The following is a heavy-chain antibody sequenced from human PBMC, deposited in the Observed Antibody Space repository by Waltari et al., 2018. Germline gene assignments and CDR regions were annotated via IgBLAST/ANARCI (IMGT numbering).Heavy chain of an antibody. D-gene: IGHD7-27*01. CDR3: ARGSGVDY. Sequence: EVQLLETGGGLVQPGGSLRLSCAASGFTFSTYVMNWVRQAPGKGLEWVSSISDGGGIINYADSVKGRFIISRDNSKNTVYLQMKSLRAEDTAVYYCARGSGVDYWGQGTLVTISS. J-gene: IGHJ4*02. CDR1: GFTFSTYV. V-gene: IGHV3-23*01. CDR2: ISDGGGII.